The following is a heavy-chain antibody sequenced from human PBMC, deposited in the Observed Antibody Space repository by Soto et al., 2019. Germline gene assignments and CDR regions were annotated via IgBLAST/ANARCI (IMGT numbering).Heavy chain of an antibody. J-gene: IGHJ5*02. D-gene: IGHD6-19*01. CDR2: INHSGST. CDR1: GGSFSGYY. Sequence: SETVALTCAVYGGSFSGYYWSWIRQRPGGGLEWIGEINHSGSTNYNPSLKSRVTISVDTSKNQFSLKLSSVTAADTAVYYCARQLEKDSSGSGWWMYNWFDPWGQGTLVTVSS. CDR3: ARQLEKDSSGSGWWMYNWFDP. V-gene: IGHV4-34*01.